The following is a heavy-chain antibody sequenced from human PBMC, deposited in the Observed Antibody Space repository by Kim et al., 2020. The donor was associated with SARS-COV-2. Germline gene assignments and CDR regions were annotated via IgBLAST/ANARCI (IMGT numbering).Heavy chain of an antibody. D-gene: IGHD6-19*01. V-gene: IGHV3-33*06. J-gene: IGHJ4*02. Sequence: DSVKGRFTISRDNAKHTLYLQMNSLRAEDTAVYYCAKGYSSGWRMDHCDYWGQGTLVTVSS. CDR3: AKGYSSGWRMDHCDY.